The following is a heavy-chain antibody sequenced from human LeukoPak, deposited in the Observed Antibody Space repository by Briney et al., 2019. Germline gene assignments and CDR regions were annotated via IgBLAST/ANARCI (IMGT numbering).Heavy chain of an antibody. CDR3: AGYSSSTSCYRYLNWFDP. CDR2: IYYSGST. J-gene: IGHJ5*02. V-gene: IGHV4-31*03. D-gene: IGHD2-2*01. CDR1: GGSISSGGYY. Sequence: SETLSLTCTVCGGSISSGGYYWSWIRQHPGKCLEWIGYIYYSGSTYYNPSLKSRVTISVDTSKNQFSLKLSSVTAADTAVYYCAGYSSSTSCYRYLNWFDPWGQGTLVTVSS.